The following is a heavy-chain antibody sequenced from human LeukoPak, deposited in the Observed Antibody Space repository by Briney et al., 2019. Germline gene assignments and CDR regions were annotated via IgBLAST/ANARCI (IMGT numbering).Heavy chain of an antibody. D-gene: IGHD7-27*01. Sequence: SETLSLTCAVSGYSISSGYYCGWIRQPPGKGLEWIGSIYHSGSTYYNPSLKSRVTISVDTSKNQFSLKLSSVTAADTAVYYCAREGWGSVYAFDIWGQGTMVTVSS. CDR2: IYHSGST. V-gene: IGHV4-38-2*02. CDR3: AREGWGSVYAFDI. CDR1: GYSISSGYY. J-gene: IGHJ3*02.